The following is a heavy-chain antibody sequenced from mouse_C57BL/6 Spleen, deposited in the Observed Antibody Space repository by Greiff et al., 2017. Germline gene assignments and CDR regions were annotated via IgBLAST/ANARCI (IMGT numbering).Heavy chain of an antibody. Sequence: EVQLVESGGGLVKPGGSLKLSCAASGFTFSSYAMSWVRQTPEKRLEWVATISDGGSYTYYPDNVKGRFTISRDNAKNNLYLQMSLLKSEDTAMYYCAREGYGTPFDYWGQGTTLTVSS. D-gene: IGHD1-1*01. CDR3: AREGYGTPFDY. J-gene: IGHJ2*01. V-gene: IGHV5-4*01. CDR2: ISDGGSYT. CDR1: GFTFSSYA.